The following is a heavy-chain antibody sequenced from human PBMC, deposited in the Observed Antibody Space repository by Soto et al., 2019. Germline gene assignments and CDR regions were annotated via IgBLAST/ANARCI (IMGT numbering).Heavy chain of an antibody. D-gene: IGHD2-21*02. J-gene: IGHJ3*01. CDR2: IYPGDSDS. CDR3: GIGAFYTFDV. Sequence: RGESLKISCKGSGYSFTNYWIGWVRQMPGRGLEWMGIIYPGDSDSRYSPSFQGQVTISADKSISTAYLQWNSLKASDTAMYYCGIGAFYTFDVWGQGTMVTVSS. CDR1: GYSFTNYW. V-gene: IGHV5-51*01.